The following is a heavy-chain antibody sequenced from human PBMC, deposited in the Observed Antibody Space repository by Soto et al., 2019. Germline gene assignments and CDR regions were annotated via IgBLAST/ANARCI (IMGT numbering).Heavy chain of an antibody. CDR1: GFTFSNAW. J-gene: IGHJ6*03. D-gene: IGHD6-13*01. V-gene: IGHV3-15*01. CDR2: IKSKTDGGTT. CDR3: TRQQLSVYYYYYMDV. Sequence: EVQLVESGGGLVKPGGSLRLSCAASGFTFSNAWMSWVRQAPGKGLEWVGRIKSKTDGGTTDYAAPVKGRFTISRDDSKNTLYLQMNSLKTEDTAVYYCTRQQLSVYYYYYMDVWGKGATVTVSS.